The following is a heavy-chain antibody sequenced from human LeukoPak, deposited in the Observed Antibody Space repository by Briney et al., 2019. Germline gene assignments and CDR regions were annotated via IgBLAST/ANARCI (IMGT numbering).Heavy chain of an antibody. Sequence: GGSLRLSCAASGFTFSSYAMSWVRQAPGKGLEWVSVIYSGGSTYYADSVKGRFTISRDNSKNTLYLQMNSLRAKDTAVHYCAREDSSGYHWWGQGTLVTVSS. CDR3: AREDSSGYHW. V-gene: IGHV3-66*01. J-gene: IGHJ4*02. D-gene: IGHD3-22*01. CDR1: GFTFSSYA. CDR2: IYSGGST.